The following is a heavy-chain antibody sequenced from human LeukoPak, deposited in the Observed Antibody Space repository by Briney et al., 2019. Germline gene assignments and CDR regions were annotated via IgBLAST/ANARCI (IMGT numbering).Heavy chain of an antibody. CDR3: ARGGGRWLQSCFDY. CDR2: INHSGST. CDR1: GGSFSGYY. Sequence: SETLSLTCAVCGGSFSGYYWSWIRQPPGKGPEWIGEINHSGSTNYNPSLKSRVTISVDTSKNQFSLKLSSVTAADTAVYYCARGGGRWLQSCFDYWGQGTLVTVSS. V-gene: IGHV4-34*01. D-gene: IGHD5-24*01. J-gene: IGHJ4*02.